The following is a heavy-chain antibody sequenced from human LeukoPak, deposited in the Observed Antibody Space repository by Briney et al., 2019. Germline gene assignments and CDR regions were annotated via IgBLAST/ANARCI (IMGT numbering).Heavy chain of an antibody. J-gene: IGHJ4*02. Sequence: GGSLRLSCAASGFTFSSYAMSWVRQAPGKGLEWVSAISGSGGSTYYADSVKGRFTISRDNSKNTLYLQMNSLRAEDTAVYYCARDPYCGTTSCYLGYFDYWGQGTLVTVSS. CDR3: ARDPYCGTTSCYLGYFDY. CDR1: GFTFSSYA. D-gene: IGHD2-2*01. CDR2: ISGSGGST. V-gene: IGHV3-23*01.